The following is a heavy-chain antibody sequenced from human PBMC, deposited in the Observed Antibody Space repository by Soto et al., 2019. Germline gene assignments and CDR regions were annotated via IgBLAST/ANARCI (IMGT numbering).Heavy chain of an antibody. D-gene: IGHD2-21*01. Sequence: QVQLVQSGPEVKKPGASVKVSCKASGYTFPDFYIHWVRQAPGQGLEWMGFINPSGGGTTYAQKFQGRITMTRDYAKSTVYMDLVSVIYEDTADDYCARDEPFCGGYWGQGAL. CDR2: INPSGGGT. J-gene: IGHJ4*02. CDR3: ARDEPFCGGY. CDR1: GYTFPDFY. V-gene: IGHV1-46*01.